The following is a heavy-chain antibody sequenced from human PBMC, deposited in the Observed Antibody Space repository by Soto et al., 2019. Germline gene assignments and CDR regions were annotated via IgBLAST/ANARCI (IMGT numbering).Heavy chain of an antibody. CDR2: IKSKTDGGTT. J-gene: IGHJ4*02. Sequence: GGSLRLSCAASGFTFSNAWMSWVRQAPGKGLEWVGRIKSKTDGGTTDYAAPVKGRFTISRDDSKNTLYLQMNSLKTEDTAVYYCTTRTDTAMVTSDYWGQGTLVTSPQ. V-gene: IGHV3-15*01. CDR3: TTRTDTAMVTSDY. CDR1: GFTFSNAW. D-gene: IGHD5-18*01.